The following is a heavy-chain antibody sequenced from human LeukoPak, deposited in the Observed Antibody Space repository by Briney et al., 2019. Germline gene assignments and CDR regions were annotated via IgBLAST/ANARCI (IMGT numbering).Heavy chain of an antibody. D-gene: IGHD6-19*01. J-gene: IGHJ4*02. CDR2: IIPIFGTA. V-gene: IGHV1-69*05. CDR1: GYTFTSYG. CDR3: ARTRIAVAGPDYDY. Sequence: SVKVSCKASGYTFTSYGISWVRQAPGQGLEWMGGIIPIFGTANYAQKFQGRVTITTDESTSTAYMELSSLRSEDTAVYYCARTRIAVAGPDYDYWGQGTLVTVSS.